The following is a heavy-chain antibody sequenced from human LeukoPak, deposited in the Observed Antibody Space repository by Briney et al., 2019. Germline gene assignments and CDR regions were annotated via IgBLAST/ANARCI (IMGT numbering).Heavy chain of an antibody. Sequence: GGSLRLSCAASGFTFNDYAMHWVRQAPGKGLEWVSGISWNSGIIGYADSVKGRFTISRDNAKNTLYLQMNSLRAEDTAVYYCARFGDGYNWYFDYWGQGTLVTVSS. J-gene: IGHJ4*02. CDR1: GFTFNDYA. CDR2: ISWNSGII. CDR3: ARFGDGYNWYFDY. D-gene: IGHD5-24*01. V-gene: IGHV3-9*01.